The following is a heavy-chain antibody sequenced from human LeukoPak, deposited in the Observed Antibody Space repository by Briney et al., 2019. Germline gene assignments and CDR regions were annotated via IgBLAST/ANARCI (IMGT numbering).Heavy chain of an antibody. Sequence: ASVKVSCKTSGYSFTTSGISWVRQAPGQRLEWMGTINTNTGNPTYAQGFSGRLVFSLDTSVSTAYLQINSLEAEDTAVYYCAGRGSGSFVGAFDLWGQGTMVTVSS. CDR2: INTNTGNP. J-gene: IGHJ3*01. D-gene: IGHD1-26*01. V-gene: IGHV7-4-1*02. CDR3: AGRGSGSFVGAFDL. CDR1: GYSFTTSG.